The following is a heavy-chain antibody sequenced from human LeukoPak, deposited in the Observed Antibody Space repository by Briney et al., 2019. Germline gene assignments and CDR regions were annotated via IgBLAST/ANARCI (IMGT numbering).Heavy chain of an antibody. Sequence: GGSLRLSCAASGFTFTTYSMTWVRQAPGKGLEWVSSISSSSYIYYADSVKGRFTISRDNAKNSLYLQMNSLRAEDTAVYYCARGATYYYDSSGYDDYWGQGTLVTVSS. CDR3: ARGATYYYDSSGYDDY. V-gene: IGHV3-21*01. J-gene: IGHJ4*02. CDR2: ISSSSYI. CDR1: GFTFTTYS. D-gene: IGHD3-22*01.